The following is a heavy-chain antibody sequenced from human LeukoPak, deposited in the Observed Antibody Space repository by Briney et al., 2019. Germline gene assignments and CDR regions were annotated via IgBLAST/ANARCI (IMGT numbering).Heavy chain of an antibody. CDR1: GFPFPTYA. D-gene: IGHD3-10*01. V-gene: IGHV3-23*01. CDR3: AKDTTLFRELTRGGAFDF. J-gene: IGHJ3*01. Sequence: GGSLRLSCAASGFPFPTYAMNWVRQALGKGLEWVSTISGSGSPTFYADSVKGRFTISRDNSKNTLYLQMNSLRAEDTALYYCAKDTTLFRELTRGGAFDFWGQGTMVAVSS. CDR2: ISGSGSPT.